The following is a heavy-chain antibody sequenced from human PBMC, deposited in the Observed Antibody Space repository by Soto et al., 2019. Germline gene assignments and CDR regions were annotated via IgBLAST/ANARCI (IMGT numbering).Heavy chain of an antibody. J-gene: IGHJ3*02. CDR1: GFTFTISA. D-gene: IGHD6-13*01. CDR2: IVVGSGNT. CDR3: AAASRVSSNAFDI. Sequence: ASVKVSCKASGFTFTISAMQWVRQARGQRLEWIGWIVVGSGNTNYAQKFQERVTITRDMSTSTAYMELSSLRSEDTAVYYCAAASRVSSNAFDIWGQGTMVTVSS. V-gene: IGHV1-58*02.